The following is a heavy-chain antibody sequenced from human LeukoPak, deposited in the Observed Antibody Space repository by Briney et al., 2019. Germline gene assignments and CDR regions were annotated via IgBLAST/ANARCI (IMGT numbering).Heavy chain of an antibody. CDR2: ISSSSSYI. V-gene: IGHV3-21*01. CDR1: GFTFSSYS. D-gene: IGHD3-22*01. CDR3: ARGLNNYDSSGALDY. Sequence: GGSLRLSCAASGFTFSSYSMNWVRQAPGKGLEWVSSISSSSSYIYYADSVKGRFTISRDNAKNSLYLQMNSLRAEDTAVYYCARGLNNYDSSGALDYWGQGTLVTVSS. J-gene: IGHJ4*02.